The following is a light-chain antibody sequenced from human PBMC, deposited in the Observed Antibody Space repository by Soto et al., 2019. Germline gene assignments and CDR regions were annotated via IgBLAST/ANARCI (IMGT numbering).Light chain of an antibody. J-gene: IGLJ1*01. Sequence: QSVLTQPASVSGSPGQSITISCTGTSSDVGGYNYVSWYQQHPGKAPKLMIYSVSSRPSGVSNRFSGSKSGNTASLTISGLQAEDEADYYCTPYTSRTTYVFGTGTKVTVL. V-gene: IGLV2-14*03. CDR2: SVS. CDR3: TPYTSRTTYV. CDR1: SSDVGGYNY.